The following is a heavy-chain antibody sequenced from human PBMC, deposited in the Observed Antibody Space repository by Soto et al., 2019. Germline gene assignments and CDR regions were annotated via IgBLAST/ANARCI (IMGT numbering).Heavy chain of an antibody. CDR3: TRDRIAADHFDY. CDR1: GDSVSGNSAA. CDR2: TYYRSRWYN. Sequence: SQTLSLTCAISGDSVSGNSAAWNWIRQSPSRGLEWLGRTYYRSRWYNDYAVSVKSRITINPDTSKNQFSLHLNSVTPDDTAVYYCTRDRIAADHFDYWGQGTLVTVSS. J-gene: IGHJ4*02. V-gene: IGHV6-1*01. D-gene: IGHD6-6*01.